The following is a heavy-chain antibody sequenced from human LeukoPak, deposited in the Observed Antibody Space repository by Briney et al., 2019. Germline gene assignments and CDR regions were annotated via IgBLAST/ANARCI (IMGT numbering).Heavy chain of an antibody. CDR2: ISSSSSYT. D-gene: IGHD1-1*01. V-gene: IGHV3-11*06. CDR3: ARGRTGTPFDY. J-gene: IGHJ4*02. CDR1: GFTFSDYY. Sequence: PGGSLRLSCAAPGFTFSDYYMSWIRQAPGKGLEWVSYISSSSSYTNYADSVKGRFTISRDNAKNSLYLQMNSLRAEDTAVYYCARGRTGTPFDYWGQGTLVTVSS.